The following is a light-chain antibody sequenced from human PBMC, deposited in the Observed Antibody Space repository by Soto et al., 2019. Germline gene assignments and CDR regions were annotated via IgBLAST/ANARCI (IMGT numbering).Light chain of an antibody. V-gene: IGKV3-20*01. Sequence: EIVLTQSPGTLSLSPGERAPLSCRASQSVGSDLAWYQQKPGQAPRLVIYDIFTRATGIPDRFSGSGSGTDFTLTISRLEPEDFAVYYCQQYGSSPFTFGPGTKVDIK. J-gene: IGKJ3*01. CDR1: QSVGSD. CDR3: QQYGSSPFT. CDR2: DIF.